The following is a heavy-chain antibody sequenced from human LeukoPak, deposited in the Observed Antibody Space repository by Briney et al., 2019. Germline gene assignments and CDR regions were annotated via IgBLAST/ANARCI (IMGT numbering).Heavy chain of an antibody. CDR2: IYYSGST. CDR3: ARVGELEPFDY. CDR1: GGSISSGGYY. Sequence: PSQTLSLTCTVSGGSISSGGYYWSWIRQHPGKGLEWIGYIYYSGSTYYNPSLKSRVTISVDTSKNQFSLELSSVTAADTAVCYCARVGELEPFDYWGQGTLVTVSS. V-gene: IGHV4-31*03. J-gene: IGHJ4*02. D-gene: IGHD1-1*01.